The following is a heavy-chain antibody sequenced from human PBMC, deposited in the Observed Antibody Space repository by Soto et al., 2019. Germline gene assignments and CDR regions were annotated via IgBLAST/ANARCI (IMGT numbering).Heavy chain of an antibody. Sequence: LRLSCAASGFTFSSYWMHWVRQAPGKGLVWVSRINNDGSSISYADSVKGRFTISRDNAKNTLYLQMNSLRVEDTAVYYCAKVGYYGSGSLGFDPWGQGTLVTVSS. D-gene: IGHD3-10*01. CDR2: INNDGSSI. CDR3: AKVGYYGSGSLGFDP. CDR1: GFTFSSYW. J-gene: IGHJ5*02. V-gene: IGHV3-74*01.